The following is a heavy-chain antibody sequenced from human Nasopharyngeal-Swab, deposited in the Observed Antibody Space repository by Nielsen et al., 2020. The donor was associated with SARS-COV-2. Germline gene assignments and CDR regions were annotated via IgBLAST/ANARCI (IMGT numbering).Heavy chain of an antibody. CDR3: ARPSSGWYGAFDI. Sequence: KVPCKGSGYSFTSYWISWVRQMPGKGLEWMGRIDPSDSYTNYSPSFQGHVTISADKSISTAYLQWSSLKASDTAMYYCARPSSGWYGAFDIWGQGTMVTVSS. J-gene: IGHJ3*02. CDR2: IDPSDSYT. D-gene: IGHD6-19*01. V-gene: IGHV5-10-1*01. CDR1: GYSFTSYW.